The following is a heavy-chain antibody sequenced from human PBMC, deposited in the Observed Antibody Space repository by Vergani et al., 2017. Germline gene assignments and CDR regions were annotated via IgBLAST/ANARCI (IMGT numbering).Heavy chain of an antibody. V-gene: IGHV1-18*01. D-gene: IGHD2-15*01. CDR3: ARAEECSGGSCYSDY. Sequence: QVQLVQSGAEVKKPGSSVKVSCKASGGTFSSYTISWVRQAPGQGLEWMGWISAYNGNTNYAQKLQGRVTMTTDTSTSTAYMELRSLRSDDTAVYYCARAEECSGGSCYSDYWGQGTLVTVSS. J-gene: IGHJ4*02. CDR1: GGTFSSYT. CDR2: ISAYNGNT.